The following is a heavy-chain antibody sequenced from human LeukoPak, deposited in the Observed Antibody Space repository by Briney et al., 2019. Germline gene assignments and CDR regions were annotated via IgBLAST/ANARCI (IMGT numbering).Heavy chain of an antibody. Sequence: SETLSLTCTVSGGSISSSSYYWGWIRQPPGKGLEWIGSIYYSGSTYYNLSLKSRVTISVDTSKNQFSLKLSSVTAADTAVYYCARDHGDYYYGMDVWGQGTTVTVSS. J-gene: IGHJ6*02. D-gene: IGHD4-17*01. V-gene: IGHV4-39*07. CDR3: ARDHGDYYYGMDV. CDR1: GGSISSSSYY. CDR2: IYYSGST.